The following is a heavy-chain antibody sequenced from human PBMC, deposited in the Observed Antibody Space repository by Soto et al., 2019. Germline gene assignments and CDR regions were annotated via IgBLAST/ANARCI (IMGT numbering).Heavy chain of an antibody. V-gene: IGHV1-69*06. CDR1: GGTFSSYA. CDR2: IIPIFGTA. D-gene: IGHD3-10*01. Sequence: GASVKVSCKASGGTFSSYAISWVRQAPGQGLEWMGGIIPIFGTANYAQKFQGRVTITADKSTSTAYMELSSLRSEDTAVYYCARVITMVRGAPFDYWGQGTLVTVSS. CDR3: ARVITMVRGAPFDY. J-gene: IGHJ4*02.